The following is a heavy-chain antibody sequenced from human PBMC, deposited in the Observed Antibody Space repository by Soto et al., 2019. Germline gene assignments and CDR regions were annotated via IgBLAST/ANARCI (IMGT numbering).Heavy chain of an antibody. CDR2: ITANSGST. Sequence: GGSLRLSCAASGFTFSSYAMVWVRQAPGKGLEWVSTITANSGSTAYGDSVKGRFTISRDNSKSTLYLQMNSLRVEDTAAYYCAKYPEWPNHYFDYWGQGTLVTVSS. V-gene: IGHV3-23*01. D-gene: IGHD3-3*01. CDR1: GFTFSSYA. J-gene: IGHJ4*02. CDR3: AKYPEWPNHYFDY.